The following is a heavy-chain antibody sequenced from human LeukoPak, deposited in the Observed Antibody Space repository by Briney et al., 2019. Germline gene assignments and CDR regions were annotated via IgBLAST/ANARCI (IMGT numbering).Heavy chain of an antibody. CDR3: ASNVFGLVSV. D-gene: IGHD3-10*01. CDR2: INVNGSLT. J-gene: IGHJ1*01. CDR1: GFPLRTSW. Sequence: PGGSLRLSCAASGFPLRTSWMHWVRHSPGKGLVWVSRINVNGSLTTYADSVKGRFTVSRDNGEDALYLQMDSLRVEDTAVYYCASNVFGLVSVWGQGTLVTVSS. V-gene: IGHV3-74*03.